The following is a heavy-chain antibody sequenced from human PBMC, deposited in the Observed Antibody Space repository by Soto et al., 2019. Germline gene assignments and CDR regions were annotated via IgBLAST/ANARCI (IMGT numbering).Heavy chain of an antibody. Sequence: EVQLVESGGGLVQPGGSLRLSCAASGFTVSSHYMSWVRQAPGKGLEWVSVIYSGGSTYYADSVKGRFTISRHNSKNTLYLQMNSLRAEDTAVYYCAREVPYYYGSGSYFAFDIWGQGTMVTVSS. D-gene: IGHD3-10*01. V-gene: IGHV3-53*04. CDR1: GFTVSSHY. J-gene: IGHJ3*02. CDR3: AREVPYYYGSGSYFAFDI. CDR2: IYSGGST.